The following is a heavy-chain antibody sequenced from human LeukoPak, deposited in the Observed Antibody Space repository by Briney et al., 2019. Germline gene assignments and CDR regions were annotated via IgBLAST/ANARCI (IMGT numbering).Heavy chain of an antibody. CDR1: GFTFSSYA. CDR3: ARGEMVQVY. D-gene: IGHD5-24*01. CDR2: ISGRGVST. Sequence: GGSLRLSCAASGFTFSSYALNWVRQAPGKGLEWVSTISGRGVSTYYADSVKGRFTISRDNAKNTLYLQMNSLRADDTAVYYCARGEMVQVYWGQGTLVTVSS. V-gene: IGHV3-23*01. J-gene: IGHJ4*02.